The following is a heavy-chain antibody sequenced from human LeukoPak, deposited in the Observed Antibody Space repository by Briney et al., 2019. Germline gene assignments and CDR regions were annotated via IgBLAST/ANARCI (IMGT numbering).Heavy chain of an antibody. CDR1: GGSISSGDYY. Sequence: SETLSLTCTVSGGSISSGDYYWNWIRQHPGKGLEWIVYIYYSGSTYYNPSLKSRVTISVDTSKNQFSLKLSSVPAADTAVYYCARDLLYYDTSAYYPPGDFDIWGQGTMVTVSS. J-gene: IGHJ3*02. D-gene: IGHD3-22*01. CDR2: IYYSGST. CDR3: ARDLLYYDTSAYYPPGDFDI. V-gene: IGHV4-31*02.